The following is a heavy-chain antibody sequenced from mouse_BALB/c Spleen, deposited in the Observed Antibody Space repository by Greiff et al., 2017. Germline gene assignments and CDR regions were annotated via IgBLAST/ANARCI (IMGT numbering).Heavy chain of an antibody. J-gene: IGHJ1*01. CDR1: GFSLNGYG. CDR2: IWGDGST. CDR3: ARKGRYWYFDV. Sequence: VQRVESGPGLVAPSQSLSITCTVSGFSLNGYGVNWVRQPPGKGLEWLGMIWGDGSTDYNSALKSRLSISKDNSKSQVFLTMNSLQTDDTARYSCARKGRYWYFDVWGAGTTVTVSS. V-gene: IGHV2-6-7*01.